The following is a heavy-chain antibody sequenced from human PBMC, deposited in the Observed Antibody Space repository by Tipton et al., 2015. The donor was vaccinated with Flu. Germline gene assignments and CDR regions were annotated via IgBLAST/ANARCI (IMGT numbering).Heavy chain of an antibody. CDR3: AKVLFGWVES. CDR1: GDSISSNTYY. CDR2: TYYTGYP. J-gene: IGHJ5*01. Sequence: TLSLTCTVSGDSISSNTYYWGWIRQPPGKGPEWIGTTYYTGYPYYNSSLKSRLAMSIDTSKKQFSLRLSSVTAADTAVYYCAKVLFGWVESWAQGTLVTVS. D-gene: IGHD3-16*01. V-gene: IGHV4-39*07.